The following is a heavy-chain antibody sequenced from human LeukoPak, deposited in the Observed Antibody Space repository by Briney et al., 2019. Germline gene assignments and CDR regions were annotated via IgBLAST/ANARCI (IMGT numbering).Heavy chain of an antibody. Sequence: ASVTVSFTASGGTFSSYAISWVRQAPGQGLEWMGWIIPILGSANYAQSFQGRVTMTADESTSTAYMELSSLRSEDTAVYYCATSSRTYSSTDYWGQGTLVTVSS. CDR2: IIPILGSA. CDR3: ATSSRTYSSTDY. V-gene: IGHV1-69*11. D-gene: IGHD6-13*01. J-gene: IGHJ4*02. CDR1: GGTFSSYA.